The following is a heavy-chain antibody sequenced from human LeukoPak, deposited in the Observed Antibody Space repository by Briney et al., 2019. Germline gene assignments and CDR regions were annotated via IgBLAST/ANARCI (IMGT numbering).Heavy chain of an antibody. J-gene: IGHJ4*02. CDR2: SSGSGVTT. CDR3: ARDGGGIAVAGGYDY. CDR1: GFTFSSYV. V-gene: IGHV3-23*01. Sequence: QPGGSLRLSCAVSGFTFSSYVMNWVRQAPGKGLEWVSGSSGSGVTTYYADSVKGRLTISRDNSKDTLYLQMNSLRAEDTAVYYCARDGGGIAVAGGYDYWGQGTLVTVS. D-gene: IGHD6-19*01.